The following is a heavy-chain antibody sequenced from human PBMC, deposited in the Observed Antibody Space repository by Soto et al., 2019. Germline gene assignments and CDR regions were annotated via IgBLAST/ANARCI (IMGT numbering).Heavy chain of an antibody. D-gene: IGHD3-10*01. J-gene: IGHJ6*02. CDR3: AFGEESRYYYYGMAV. CDR1: GFHFRYYS. CDR2: VSHDGRNT. Sequence: GGPITLSWTASGFHFRYYSMRSVRPAQGKGLEWVAVVSHDGRNTPHAASVKGRFTISRDSSKNTVSLEMTSLRAEDTAVYYCAFGEESRYYYYGMAVWGQGTTVTVSS. V-gene: IGHV3-30*03.